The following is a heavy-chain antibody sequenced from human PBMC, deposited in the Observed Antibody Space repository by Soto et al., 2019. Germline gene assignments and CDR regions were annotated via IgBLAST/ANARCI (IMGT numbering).Heavy chain of an antibody. Sequence: SGPTLVNPTETLTLTCIVSGFSLNNPRMGVSWIRQPPGKALEWLAHIFSNDEKSCSISMRSRLTISKDTSKSQVVLTMTNMDPVDTATYYCARIGGYSYGYRLDYSMEVWRQGITVTVSS. V-gene: IGHV2-26*01. CDR2: IFSNDEK. D-gene: IGHD5-18*01. J-gene: IGHJ6*02. CDR3: ARIGGYSYGYRLDYSMEV. CDR1: GFSLNNPRMG.